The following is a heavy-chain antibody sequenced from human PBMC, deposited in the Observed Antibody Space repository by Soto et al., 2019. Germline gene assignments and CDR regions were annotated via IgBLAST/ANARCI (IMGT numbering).Heavy chain of an antibody. CDR3: ARGYCTPNICDHWLDT. CDR2: SYPGDSDT. CDR1: AYAFTSDC. Sequence: GESLKISCTGVAYAFTSDCIPLLRQMPGKGIDRMGISYPGDSDTRYIPSFQGQVTSAFDKSVSTAYLHWSTLKASDTAMYSCARGYCTPNICDHWLDTWRKRTLVTASS. V-gene: IGHV5-51*01. D-gene: IGHD2-8*01. J-gene: IGHJ5*01.